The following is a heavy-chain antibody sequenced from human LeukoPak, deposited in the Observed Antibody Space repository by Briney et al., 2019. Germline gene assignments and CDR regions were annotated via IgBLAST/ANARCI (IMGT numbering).Heavy chain of an antibody. CDR1: GGSFSGYY. CDR3: ARETFRVGNYYIDY. D-gene: IGHD3-16*01. V-gene: IGHV4-34*01. J-gene: IGHJ4*02. CDR2: INHSGNT. Sequence: PSETLSLTCAVYGGSFSGYYWSWIRLPPGKGLEWIGEINHSGNTNYNPSLKSRVTISVDTSKNQFSLKLSSVTAADTAVYYCARETFRVGNYYIDYWGQGTLVTVSS.